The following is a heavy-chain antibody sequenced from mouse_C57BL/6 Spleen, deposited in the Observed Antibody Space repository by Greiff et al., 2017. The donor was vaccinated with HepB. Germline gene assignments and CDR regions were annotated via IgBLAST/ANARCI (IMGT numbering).Heavy chain of an antibody. D-gene: IGHD2-2*01. J-gene: IGHJ4*01. CDR3: TRKGSMVTTTAGYYYAMDY. V-gene: IGHV1-15*01. Sequence: QVQLQQSGAELVRPGASVTLSCKASGYTFTDYEMHWVKQTPVHGLEWIGAIDPETGGTAYNQKFKGKAILTADKSSSTAYMELRSLTSEDSAVDYCTRKGSMVTTTAGYYYAMDYWGQGTSVTVSS. CDR2: IDPETGGT. CDR1: GYTFTDYE.